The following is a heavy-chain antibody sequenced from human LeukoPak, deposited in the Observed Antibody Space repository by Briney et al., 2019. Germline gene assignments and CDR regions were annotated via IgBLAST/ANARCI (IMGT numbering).Heavy chain of an antibody. D-gene: IGHD1-26*01. CDR2: IYTSGST. CDR1: GGSISSYY. V-gene: IGHV4-4*07. CDR3: ARENSGSYREFDY. J-gene: IGHJ4*02. Sequence: TSETLSLTCTVSGGSISSYYWSWIRQPAGKGLEWIGRIYTSGSTNYNASLKSRVSMSVDTSKNQFSLKLSSVTAADTAVFYCARENSGSYREFDYWGQGTLVTVSS.